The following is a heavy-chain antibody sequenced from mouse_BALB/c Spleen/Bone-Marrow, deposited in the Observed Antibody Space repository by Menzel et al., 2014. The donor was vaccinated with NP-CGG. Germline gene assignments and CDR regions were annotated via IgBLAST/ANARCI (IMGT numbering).Heavy chain of an antibody. Sequence: EVMLVESGGGLVQPGGSLRLSCAISGFTFSDYYMSWVRQPPGKALEWLGFIRNKAKGYTTEYSASVKGRFTISRDNSQSILYLQMNTLRAEDSATYYCARDINYDIYWYFDVWGAGTTVTVSS. D-gene: IGHD2-4*01. V-gene: IGHV7-3*02. CDR3: ARDINYDIYWYFDV. CDR2: IRNKAKGYTT. CDR1: GFTFSDYY. J-gene: IGHJ1*01.